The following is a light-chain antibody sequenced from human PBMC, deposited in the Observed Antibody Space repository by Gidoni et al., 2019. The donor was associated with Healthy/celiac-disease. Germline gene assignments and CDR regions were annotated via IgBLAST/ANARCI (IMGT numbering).Light chain of an antibody. CDR1: SLRSYY. V-gene: IGLV3-19*01. J-gene: IGLJ1*01. Sequence: SSELTQDPAVSVALGETVSITCKGDSLRSYYASWYQQKPGQAPVLVIYGKNNRPSGIPDRFSGSSSGNTASLTITGAQAEDEADYYCNSRDSSGNHYVFGTGTKVTVL. CDR2: GKN. CDR3: NSRDSSGNHYV.